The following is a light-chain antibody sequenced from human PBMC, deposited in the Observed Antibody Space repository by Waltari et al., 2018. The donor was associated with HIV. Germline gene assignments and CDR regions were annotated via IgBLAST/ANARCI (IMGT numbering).Light chain of an antibody. J-gene: IGKJ2*01. V-gene: IGKV1-39*02. CDR2: AAL. CDR3: QQTMSVPYT. Sequence: DVQMTQSPSFLSASVGDRVSITCRASQGIGQYLNWYQQKPGKAPKLLIYAALTKQPGVPSRFSGGGLGTTFALIIASLQPDDVATYFCQQTMSVPYTFGPG. CDR1: QGIGQY.